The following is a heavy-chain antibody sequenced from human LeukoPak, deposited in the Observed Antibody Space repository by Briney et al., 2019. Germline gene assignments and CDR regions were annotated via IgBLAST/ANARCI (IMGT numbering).Heavy chain of an antibody. CDR1: GYTFTSYY. CDR2: INPSGGST. D-gene: IGHD1-26*01. Sequence: ASVTVSCTASGYTFTSYYMHWVRQAPGQGLEWMGIINPSGGSTSYAQKFQGIVTMTRDTSTSTVYMELSSLRSEDTAVYYCARGGSSRYFQHWGQGTLVTVSS. V-gene: IGHV1-46*01. J-gene: IGHJ1*01. CDR3: ARGGSSRYFQH.